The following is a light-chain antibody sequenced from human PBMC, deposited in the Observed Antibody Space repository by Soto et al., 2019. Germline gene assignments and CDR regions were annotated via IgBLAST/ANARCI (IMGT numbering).Light chain of an antibody. J-gene: IGLJ2*01. Sequence: QSVLTQPASVSGSPGQSITISCTGTSSDVGSYNLVSWYQQHPGKAPKLMIYEGSKWPSGVSNRFSGSKSGNTASLTISGLQAEDEADYYCCSYAGSSTPRVFGGGTKVTVL. CDR2: EGS. V-gene: IGLV2-23*01. CDR3: CSYAGSSTPRV. CDR1: SSDVGSYNL.